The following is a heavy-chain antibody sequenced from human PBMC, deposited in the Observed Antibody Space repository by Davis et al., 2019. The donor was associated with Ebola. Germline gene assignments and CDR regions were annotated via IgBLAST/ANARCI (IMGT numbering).Heavy chain of an antibody. CDR1: GFSFSSFG. Sequence: PGGSLRLSCAASGFSFSSFGMHWVRQAPGKGLDWLAVISYDGSNKYYADSVKGRFTISRDNSKNTVSLQMSTLRAEDTAIYYCAKGELVITRGYFDHWGQGILVTVSS. CDR2: ISYDGSNK. V-gene: IGHV3-30*18. D-gene: IGHD3-22*01. CDR3: AKGELVITRGYFDH. J-gene: IGHJ4*02.